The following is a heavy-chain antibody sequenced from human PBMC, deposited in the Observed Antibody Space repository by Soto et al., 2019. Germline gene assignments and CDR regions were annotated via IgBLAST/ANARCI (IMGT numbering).Heavy chain of an antibody. CDR1: GYSFTTYW. CDR3: ARQNYASFYYAMDV. J-gene: IGHJ6*02. V-gene: IGHV5-51*01. CDR2: IYPGDSDT. D-gene: IGHD1-7*01. Sequence: GESLKISCKGSGYSFTTYWIGWVRQMPEEGLEWMGIIYPGDSDTRYSPSFQGQVTISVDKSISTAYLQWSSLKASDTAMYYCARQNYASFYYAMDVWGQGTTVTVSS.